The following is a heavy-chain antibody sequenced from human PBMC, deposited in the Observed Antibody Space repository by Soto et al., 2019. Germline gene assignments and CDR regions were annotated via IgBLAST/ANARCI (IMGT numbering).Heavy chain of an antibody. CDR1: GGTFSSYA. D-gene: IGHD3-22*01. J-gene: IGHJ4*02. CDR2: IIPIFGTA. V-gene: IGHV1-69*13. Sequence: ASVKVSCKASGGTFSSYAISWVRQAPGQGLEWMGGIIPIFGTANYAQKFQGRVTITADESTSTAYMELSSLRSEDTAVYYCAGTEAYYYDSSGYINWGQGTLVTVSS. CDR3: AGTEAYYYDSSGYIN.